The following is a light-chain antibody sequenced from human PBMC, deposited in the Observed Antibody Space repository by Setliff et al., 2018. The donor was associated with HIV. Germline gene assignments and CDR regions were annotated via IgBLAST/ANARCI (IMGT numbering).Light chain of an antibody. J-gene: IGLJ1*01. CDR3: QVWDSSSDHHV. Sequence: SYELTQPPSVSVAPGKTARIACGGNNIGSKSVHWYQQKPGQAPVLVVYDDNDRPSGIPERFSVSNSGNTATLTISRVEAGDEADYYCQVWDSSSDHHVFGTGTKVTVL. CDR1: NIGSKS. V-gene: IGLV3-21*03. CDR2: DDN.